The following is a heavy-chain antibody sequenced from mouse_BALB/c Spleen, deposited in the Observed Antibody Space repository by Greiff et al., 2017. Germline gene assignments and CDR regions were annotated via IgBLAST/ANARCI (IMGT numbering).Heavy chain of an antibody. CDR1: GDSITSGY. CDR2: ISYSGST. V-gene: IGHV3-8*02. CDR3: ARCYGSSYDWYFDV. Sequence: VQLQQSGPSLVKPSQTLSLTCSVTGDSITSGYWNWIRKFPGNKLEYMGYISYSGSTYYNPSLKSRISITRDTSKNQYYLQLNSVTTEDTATYYCARCYGSSYDWYFDVWGAGTTGTVSS. D-gene: IGHD1-1*01. J-gene: IGHJ1*01.